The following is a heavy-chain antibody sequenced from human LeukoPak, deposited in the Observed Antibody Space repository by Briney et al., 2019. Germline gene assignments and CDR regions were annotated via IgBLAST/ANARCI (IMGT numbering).Heavy chain of an antibody. Sequence: SETLSLTCTVSGGSISSYYWSWIRQPPGEGLEWIGYIYYSGSTNYNPSLKSRVTISVDTSKNQFSLELSSVTAADTAVYYCARHRGDYYYYGMDVWGQGTTVTVSS. CDR1: GGSISSYY. J-gene: IGHJ6*02. D-gene: IGHD3-10*01. CDR2: IYYSGST. V-gene: IGHV4-59*08. CDR3: ARHRGDYYYYGMDV.